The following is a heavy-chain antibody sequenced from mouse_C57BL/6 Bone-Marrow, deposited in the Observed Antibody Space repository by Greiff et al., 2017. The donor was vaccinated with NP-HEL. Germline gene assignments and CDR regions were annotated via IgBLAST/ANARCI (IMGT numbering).Heavy chain of an antibody. CDR2: FYPGRGST. D-gene: IGHD1-1*01. V-gene: IGHV1-55*01. J-gene: IGHJ2*01. CDR1: GYTFTSYW. Sequence: QVQLKESGAELVKPGASVQMSCKASGYTFTSYWITWVKQRPGQGLEWIGDFYPGRGSTHYNEKFKSKATLTVDTSSSTAYMQLSSLTSEDCAVLYCASGSISDCWGQGTTLAVSA. CDR3: ASGSISDC.